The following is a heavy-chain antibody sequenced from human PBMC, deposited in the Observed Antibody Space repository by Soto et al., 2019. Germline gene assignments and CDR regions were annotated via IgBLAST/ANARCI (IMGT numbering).Heavy chain of an antibody. J-gene: IGHJ4*02. D-gene: IGHD6-13*01. CDR1: GFTFSTYN. V-gene: IGHV3-48*02. CDR3: ARGWRDFDS. CDR2: ISGSSSTK. Sequence: EVQLVESGGDLVQPGGSLRLSCEASGFTFSTYNMNWVRQAPGKGLKWVSHISGSSSTKYYADSVKGRFTISRDNAKNSLYLEMNSLRDEDTAVYYCARGWRDFDSWGQGTLVTVSS.